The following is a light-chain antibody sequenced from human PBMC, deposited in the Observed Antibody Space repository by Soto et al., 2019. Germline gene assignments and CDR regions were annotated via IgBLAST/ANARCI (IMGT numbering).Light chain of an antibody. CDR1: SSDVGANDL. Sequence: QSVLTQPASVSGSPVQSIAISCTGTSSDVGANDLVSWYQQHPGKAPKLLIYEVKSRPSGVSNRFSGSKSGNTASLTISGLQAEDEATYYCSSYTNTNTPFGTGTKVTVL. V-gene: IGLV2-14*01. J-gene: IGLJ1*01. CDR2: EVK. CDR3: SSYTNTNTP.